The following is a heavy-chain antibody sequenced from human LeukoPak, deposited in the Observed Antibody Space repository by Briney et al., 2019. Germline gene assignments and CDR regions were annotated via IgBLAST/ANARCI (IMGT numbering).Heavy chain of an antibody. D-gene: IGHD3-22*01. CDR3: ARAEPYYYDSSGYYYGVDY. V-gene: IGHV3-9*01. Sequence: GGSLRLSCAASGFTFDDYAMHWVRQAPGKGLEWVSGISWNSGSIGYADSVKGRFTISRDNAKNSLYLQMNSLRAEDTAVYYCARAEPYYYDSSGYYYGVDYWGQGTLVTVSS. CDR1: GFTFDDYA. CDR2: ISWNSGSI. J-gene: IGHJ4*02.